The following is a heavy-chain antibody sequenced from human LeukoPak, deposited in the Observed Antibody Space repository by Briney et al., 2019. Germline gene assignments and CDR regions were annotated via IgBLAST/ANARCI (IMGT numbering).Heavy chain of an antibody. V-gene: IGHV4-4*08. J-gene: IGHJ3*02. CDR2: IFSTGNT. CDR1: GGSIRSYY. CDR3: ARDVVAVAGSAFDI. D-gene: IGHD6-19*01. Sequence: SETLSLTCTVSGGSIRSYYWSWIRQPPGKGLEWIGYIFSTGNTNYNPSLKSRVTISVDTSKNQFSLKLNSVTAADTAVYYCARDVVAVAGSAFDIWGQGTMVTVSS.